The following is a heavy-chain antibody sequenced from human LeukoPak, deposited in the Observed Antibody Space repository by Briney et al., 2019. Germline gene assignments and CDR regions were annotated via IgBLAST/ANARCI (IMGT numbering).Heavy chain of an antibody. Sequence: GGSLRLSCAASGFTFSDYYMSWIRQAPGKGLEWVSYISSSGSTIYYADSVKGRFTISRDNAKNSLYLQMNSLRAEGTAVYYCARVGGTDSSTTYFDYWGQGTLVTVSS. D-gene: IGHD3-22*01. CDR2: ISSSGSTI. CDR1: GFTFSDYY. J-gene: IGHJ4*02. V-gene: IGHV3-11*01. CDR3: ARVGGTDSSTTYFDY.